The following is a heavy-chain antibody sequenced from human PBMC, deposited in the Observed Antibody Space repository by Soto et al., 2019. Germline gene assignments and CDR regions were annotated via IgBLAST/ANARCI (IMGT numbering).Heavy chain of an antibody. CDR2: IYHSGST. CDR1: GDSMSNTNW. CDR3: AKRTLRRLRFVEAH. V-gene: IGHV4-4*02. J-gene: IGHJ4*02. D-gene: IGHD3-3*01. Sequence: SETLSLTCTVSGDSMSNTNWWSWVRQPPGKGLEWIGEIYHSGSTNYNPSFKSRVTISVDKSKNQFSLNLTSVTAADTAVYYCAKRTLRRLRFVEAHWGQGTLVTVSS.